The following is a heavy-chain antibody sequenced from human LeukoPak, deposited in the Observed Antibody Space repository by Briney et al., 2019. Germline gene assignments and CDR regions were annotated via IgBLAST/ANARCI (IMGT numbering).Heavy chain of an antibody. CDR3: ARVAEAAAFDY. Sequence: PGGSLRLSCAASGFTFSSYSMNWVRQAPGKGLEWVSSISSSSSYIYYADSVKGRFTISRDNAKNSLDLQMNSLRADDTAVYYCARVAEAAAFDYWGQGTLVTVSS. CDR2: ISSSSSYI. CDR1: GFTFSSYS. J-gene: IGHJ4*02. V-gene: IGHV3-21*01. D-gene: IGHD6-13*01.